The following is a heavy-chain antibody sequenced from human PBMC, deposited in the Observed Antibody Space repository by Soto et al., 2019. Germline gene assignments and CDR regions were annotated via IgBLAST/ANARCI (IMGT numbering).Heavy chain of an antibody. CDR3: AAELGFGKLSVV. CDR2: IIPLFGTT. CDR1: GDTFKNCV. Sequence: QVQVVQSGVEVRRPGSSVKVSCKASGDTFKNCVISWVRQAPGQGLEWMVGIIPLFGTTDFAQRFQGRLTITTDESTTTAYMELSRLRSEDTATYSCAAELGFGKLSVVWGQGTTVIVSS. D-gene: IGHD3-10*01. J-gene: IGHJ6*02. V-gene: IGHV1-69*01.